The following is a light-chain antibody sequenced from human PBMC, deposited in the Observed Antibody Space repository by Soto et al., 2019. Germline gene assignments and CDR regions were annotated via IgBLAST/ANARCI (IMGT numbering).Light chain of an antibody. CDR3: QQYDRWPVT. CDR1: QSVTTN. Sequence: TQSPATLSVSPGERVTFSCRASQSVTTNLAWYQHKPGQSPRLLISDASTGASGIPPRFSGSGSGTEFTLTIDRLQSADFAVYYCQQYDRWPVTFGGGTKAEI. CDR2: DAS. V-gene: IGKV3-15*01. J-gene: IGKJ4*01.